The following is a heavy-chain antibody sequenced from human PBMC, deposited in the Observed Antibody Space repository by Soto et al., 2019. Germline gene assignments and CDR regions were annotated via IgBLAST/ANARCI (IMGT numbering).Heavy chain of an antibody. J-gene: IGHJ6*03. Sequence: PGESLKISCKGSGYSFTSYWIGWVRQMPGKGLEWMGIIYPGDSDTRYSPSFQGQVTISADKSISTAYLQWSSLKASDTAMYYCARLGCSSTSCPIPTDPYYYYYMDVWGKGTTVTVSS. D-gene: IGHD2-2*01. CDR3: ARLGCSSTSCPIPTDPYYYYYMDV. V-gene: IGHV5-51*01. CDR1: GYSFTSYW. CDR2: IYPGDSDT.